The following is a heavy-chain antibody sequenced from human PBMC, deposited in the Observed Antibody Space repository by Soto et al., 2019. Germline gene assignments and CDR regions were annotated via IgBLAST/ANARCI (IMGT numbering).Heavy chain of an antibody. CDR3: AKDRRVVAVAAPFDY. CDR1: GFTFSSYG. D-gene: IGHD6-19*01. V-gene: IGHV3-30*18. Sequence: QVQLVESGGGVVQPGRSLRLSCAASGFTFSSYGMHWVRQAPGKGLEWVAVISYDGSNKYYADSVKGRFTISRDNSKNTLYLQISSLRAEDTAVYYCAKDRRVVAVAAPFDYWGQGTLVTVSS. CDR2: ISYDGSNK. J-gene: IGHJ4*02.